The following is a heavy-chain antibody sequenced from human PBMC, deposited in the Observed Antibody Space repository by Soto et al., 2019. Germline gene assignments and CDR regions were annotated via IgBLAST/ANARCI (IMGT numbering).Heavy chain of an antibody. Sequence: EVQLVESGGGLVQPGGSLRLSCAASGFTFSNYWMSWVRQAPGKGLEWVAYIKEDGSERNYVDSVKGRLTISRDNAKNSLYLQLNSLRAEDTAVYYCARAGSENDYWGQGTLVTVSS. D-gene: IGHD3-10*01. CDR2: IKEDGSER. CDR3: ARAGSENDY. J-gene: IGHJ4*02. CDR1: GFTFSNYW. V-gene: IGHV3-7*05.